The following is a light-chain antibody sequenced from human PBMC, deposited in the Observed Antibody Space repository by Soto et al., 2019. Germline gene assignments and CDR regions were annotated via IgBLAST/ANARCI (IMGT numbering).Light chain of an antibody. CDR1: NNDVGGYDY. CDR2: EVN. V-gene: IGLV2-14*01. Sequence: QSALTQPASVSGSPGQSITISCTGTNNDVGGYDYVSWYQQHPGKAPKLMIYEVNNRPSGVSNRFSGSKSGHTASLTISGLTAEDAADYYCSSYTSSYSRLFGGGTKLTVL. CDR3: SSYTSSYSRL. J-gene: IGLJ3*02.